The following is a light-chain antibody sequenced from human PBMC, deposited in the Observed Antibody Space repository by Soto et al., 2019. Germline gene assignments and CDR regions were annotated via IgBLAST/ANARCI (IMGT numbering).Light chain of an antibody. V-gene: IGKV1-27*01. Sequence: DIQMTQSPSSLSASVGDRVTITCRASQAISYYLAWYQHKPGKAPKLLIYAASVLQSGIPSRFSGSGSGTHFTLTINGLQPEDIATYYCQKYSSAPWTFGQGTKVEIK. CDR1: QAISYY. J-gene: IGKJ1*01. CDR3: QKYSSAPWT. CDR2: AAS.